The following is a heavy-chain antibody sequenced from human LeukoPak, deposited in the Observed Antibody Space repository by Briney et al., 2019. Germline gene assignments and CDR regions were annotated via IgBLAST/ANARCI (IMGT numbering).Heavy chain of an antibody. CDR3: AKEYGHMKPFDY. CDR1: GFTFSTYG. V-gene: IGHV3-23*01. D-gene: IGHD5-24*01. CDR2: ISAGGSDT. Sequence: TGGSLRLSCAASGFTFSTYGMNWVRQPPGKGLEWVSAISAGGSDTYYADSVKGRFTISRDNPKNTLYLHMNSLTAEDTAVDYCAKEYGHMKPFDYWGQGTLVTVSS. J-gene: IGHJ4*02.